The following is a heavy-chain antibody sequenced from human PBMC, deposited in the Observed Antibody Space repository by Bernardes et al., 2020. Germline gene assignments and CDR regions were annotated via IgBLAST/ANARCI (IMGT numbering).Heavy chain of an antibody. J-gene: IGHJ4*02. CDR2: IIPIFGTA. CDR3: AGIGYCSSTSCYSREDIFAN. V-gene: IGHV1-69*13. Sequence: SVKVSCKASGGTFSSYAISWVRQAPGQGLEWMGGIIPIFGTANYAQKFQGRVTITADESTSTAYMELSSLRSEDTAVYYCAGIGYCSSTSCYSREDIFANWGQGTLVTVSS. D-gene: IGHD2-2*02. CDR1: GGTFSSYA.